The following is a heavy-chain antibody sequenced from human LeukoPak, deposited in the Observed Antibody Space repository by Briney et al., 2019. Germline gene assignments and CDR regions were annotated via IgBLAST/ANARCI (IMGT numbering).Heavy chain of an antibody. J-gene: IGHJ5*02. Sequence: GGSLRLSCAASGFTFSSSAMSWVRQAPGKGLEWVSTISGSGDRTYYADSVKGRFTISRDNSKNTLFLHMNSLRAEDTAVYYCARGPRANHFNWFDPWGQGTLVTVSS. CDR3: ARGPRANHFNWFDP. CDR1: GFTFSSSA. D-gene: IGHD1-26*01. CDR2: ISGSGDRT. V-gene: IGHV3-23*01.